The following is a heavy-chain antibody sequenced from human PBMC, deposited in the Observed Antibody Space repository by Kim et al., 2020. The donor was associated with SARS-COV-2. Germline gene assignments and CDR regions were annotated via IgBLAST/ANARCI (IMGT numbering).Heavy chain of an antibody. V-gene: IGHV3-74*01. Sequence: GGSLRLSCVASGFTFGSYWMHWVRQAPGKGLVWVACIDINGTYIHYADSVKGRFTISRDNAKNTLHLQMSSLTGEDTAMYYCARDSHDGSAYHGFD. CDR1: GFTFGSYW. CDR2: IDINGTYI. D-gene: IGHD3-22*01. J-gene: IGHJ4*01. CDR3: ARDSHDGSAYHGFD.